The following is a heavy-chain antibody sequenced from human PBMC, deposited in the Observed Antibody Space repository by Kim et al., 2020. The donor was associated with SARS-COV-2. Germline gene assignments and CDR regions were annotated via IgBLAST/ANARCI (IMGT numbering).Heavy chain of an antibody. V-gene: IGHV1-3*01. Sequence: ASVKVSCKASGYTFSTYGIHWVRQAPGHGLEWMGWIRPANGDTQYSQKFQDRVTVTRDTSASTVYMHLTSLTSADTAVYYCAKDEDVWGLGTTVTVSS. CDR3: AKDEDV. CDR1: GYTFSTYG. J-gene: IGHJ6*02. CDR2: IRPANGDT.